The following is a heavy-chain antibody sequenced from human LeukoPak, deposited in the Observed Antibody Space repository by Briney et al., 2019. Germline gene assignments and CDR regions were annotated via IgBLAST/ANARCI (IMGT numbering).Heavy chain of an antibody. V-gene: IGHV3-53*01. Sequence: PGGSLRLSCAVSGFTVSDNYMRWVRQAPGKGLEWVSLIYGGGSTQYADSVKGRFTISRDSSDNTLHLQMNSLRPEDTAVYYCTGGGAAAAAYWGRGTLVSVSS. CDR3: TGGGAAAAAY. D-gene: IGHD6-13*01. CDR2: IYGGGST. J-gene: IGHJ4*02. CDR1: GFTVSDNY.